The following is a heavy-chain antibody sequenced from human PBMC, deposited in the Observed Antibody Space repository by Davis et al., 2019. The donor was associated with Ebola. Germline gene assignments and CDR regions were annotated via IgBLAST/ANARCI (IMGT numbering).Heavy chain of an antibody. Sequence: SQTLSLTCPVSARSISGYYWNWIRQPPGGTLEWIGYIYYSGNTNFNPSLESRVTMSVDTSKNQFSLKLTSVTAADTAVDYCLRSTSSHVGQFDYWGQGTLVTVSS. D-gene: IGHD6-6*01. V-gene: IGHV4-59*08. CDR2: IYYSGNT. CDR3: LRSTSSHVGQFDY. CDR1: ARSISGYY. J-gene: IGHJ4*02.